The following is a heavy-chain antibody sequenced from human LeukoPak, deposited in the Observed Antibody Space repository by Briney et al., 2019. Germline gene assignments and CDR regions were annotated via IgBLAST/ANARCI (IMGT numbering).Heavy chain of an antibody. CDR2: ISYDGSNK. D-gene: IGHD2-15*01. V-gene: IGHV3-30*04. Sequence: PGRSLRLSCAASGFTFSSYAMHWVRQAPGKGLEWVAVISYDGSNKYYADSVKGRFTISRDNSKNTLYLQMNSLRAEDTAVYYCARGQLGYCSGGSCSPRQFDYWGQGTLVTVSS. CDR3: ARGQLGYCSGGSCSPRQFDY. CDR1: GFTFSSYA. J-gene: IGHJ4*02.